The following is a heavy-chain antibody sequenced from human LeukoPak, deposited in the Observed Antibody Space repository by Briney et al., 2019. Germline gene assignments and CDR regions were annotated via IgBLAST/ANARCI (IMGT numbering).Heavy chain of an antibody. CDR3: ARESVGATGAFDI. Sequence: GGSLRLSCAASGFTFSSYAMHWVRQAPGKGLEWVAVISYDGSNKYYADSVKGRFTISRDNSKNMLYLQMNSLRAEDTAVYYCARESVGATGAFDIWGQGTMVTVSS. V-gene: IGHV3-30-3*01. CDR1: GFTFSSYA. CDR2: ISYDGSNK. D-gene: IGHD1-26*01. J-gene: IGHJ3*02.